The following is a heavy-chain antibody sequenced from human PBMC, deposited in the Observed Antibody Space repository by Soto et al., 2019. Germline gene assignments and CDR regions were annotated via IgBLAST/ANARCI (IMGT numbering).Heavy chain of an antibody. D-gene: IGHD3-22*01. J-gene: IGHJ4*02. CDR2: ISNDGSNK. CDR1: GFTFSSYA. Sequence: GGSLRLSCAASGFTFSSYAMHWVRQAPGKGLEWVAVISNDGSNKNYADSVKGRFTISRDNSKNTLYLQMNSLRAEDTAVYYCARVSRAMILVVITVSFDYWGQGTLVTVSS. V-gene: IGHV3-30-3*01. CDR3: ARVSRAMILVVITVSFDY.